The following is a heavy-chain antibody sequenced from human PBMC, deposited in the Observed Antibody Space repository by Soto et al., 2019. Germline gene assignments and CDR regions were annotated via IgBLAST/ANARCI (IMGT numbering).Heavy chain of an antibody. CDR2: INAGNGNT. Sequence: ASVKVSCKASGYTFTSYAMHWVRQAPGQRLEWMGWINAGNGNTKYSQKFQGRVTITRDTSASTAYMELSSLRSEDTAVYYCARTLGQDDDYFWGAKGSHYFDYREKGTRVTVAS. D-gene: IGHD3-16*01. J-gene: IGHJ4*02. CDR3: ARTLGQDDDYFWGAKGSHYFDY. V-gene: IGHV1-3*01. CDR1: GYTFTSYA.